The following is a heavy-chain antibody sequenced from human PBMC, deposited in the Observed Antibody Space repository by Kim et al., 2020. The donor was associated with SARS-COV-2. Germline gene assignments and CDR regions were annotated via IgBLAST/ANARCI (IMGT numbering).Heavy chain of an antibody. Sequence: GGSLRLSCAASGFTFSDYYMSWIRQAPGKGLEWVSYISSSGSTIYYADSVKCRFTNSRDNTKNSLYLQMNSLRAEDTAVYYCARDPRGCVGFDYWGQGTLVTVYS. V-gene: IGHV3-11*04. CDR3: ARDPRGCVGFDY. J-gene: IGHJ4*02. CDR2: ISSSGSTI. CDR1: GFTFSDYY. D-gene: IGHD1-26*01.